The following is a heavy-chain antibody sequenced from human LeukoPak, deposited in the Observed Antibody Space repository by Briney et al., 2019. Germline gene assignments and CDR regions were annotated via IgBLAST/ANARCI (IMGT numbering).Heavy chain of an antibody. CDR3: ARGGRSSSWHNWFDP. CDR1: GGTFSSYA. Sequence: GSSVKVSCKASGGTFSSYAISWVRQAPGQGLEWMGIINPSGGSTSYAQKFQGRVTMTRDTSTSTVYMELSSLRSEDTAVYYCARGGRSSSWHNWFDPWGQGALVTVSS. CDR2: INPSGGST. J-gene: IGHJ5*02. D-gene: IGHD6-13*01. V-gene: IGHV1-46*01.